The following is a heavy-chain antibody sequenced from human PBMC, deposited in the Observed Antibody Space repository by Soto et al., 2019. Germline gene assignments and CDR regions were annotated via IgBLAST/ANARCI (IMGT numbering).Heavy chain of an antibody. D-gene: IGHD3-22*01. CDR2: IYYSGNI. CDR3: ARLLYDRSGYYYFDY. CDR1: GGSLSSTSYY. Sequence: PSETLSLTCSVSGGSLSSTSYYWGWIRQPPGKGLEWIGSIYYSGNIYHNPSLKSRISTSVDTSKNQFSLKLNPVTAADTALYYCARLLYDRSGYYYFDYWGRGTLVTVSS. J-gene: IGHJ4*02. V-gene: IGHV4-39*01.